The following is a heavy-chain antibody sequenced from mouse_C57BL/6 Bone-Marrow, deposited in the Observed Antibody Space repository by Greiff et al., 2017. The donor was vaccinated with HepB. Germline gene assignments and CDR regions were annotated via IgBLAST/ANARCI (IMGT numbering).Heavy chain of an antibody. D-gene: IGHD2-1*01. V-gene: IGHV5-12*01. J-gene: IGHJ1*03. Sequence: EVQLVESGGGLVQPGGSLKLSCAASGFTFSDYYMYWVRQTPEKRLEWVAYISNGGGSTYYPDTVKGRFTISRDNAKNTLYLQMSRLKSEDTAMYYCARQVYYGNYGYFDVWGTGTTVTVSS. CDR3: ARQVYYGNYGYFDV. CDR1: GFTFSDYY. CDR2: ISNGGGST.